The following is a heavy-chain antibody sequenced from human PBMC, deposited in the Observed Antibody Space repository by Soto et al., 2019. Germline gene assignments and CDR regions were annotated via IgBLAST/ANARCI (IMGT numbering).Heavy chain of an antibody. Sequence: QVQLVESGGGVVQPGRSLRLSCAASGFTFSSYAMHWVRQAPGKGLEWVAVISYDGSNKYYADSVKGRFTISRDKSKNTLYLQMNSLRAEDTAVYYCASRSSGWYALTYYYGDMDVWGQGTTVTVSS. CDR2: ISYDGSNK. CDR1: GFTFSSYA. J-gene: IGHJ6*02. CDR3: ASRSSGWYALTYYYGDMDV. D-gene: IGHD6-19*01. V-gene: IGHV3-30-3*01.